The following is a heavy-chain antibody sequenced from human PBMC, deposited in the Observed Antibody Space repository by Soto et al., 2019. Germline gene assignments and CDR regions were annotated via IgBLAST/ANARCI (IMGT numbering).Heavy chain of an antibody. J-gene: IGHJ6*02. V-gene: IGHV3-30-3*01. CDR1: GFTFSSYA. Sequence: GSLRLSCAASGFTFSSYAMHWVRQAPGKGLEWVAVISYDGSNKYYADSVKGRFTISRDNSKNTLYLQMNSLRAEDTAVYYCASEVAAIRRYYYYGMDVWGQGTTVTVSS. CDR3: ASEVAAIRRYYYYGMDV. D-gene: IGHD2-15*01. CDR2: ISYDGSNK.